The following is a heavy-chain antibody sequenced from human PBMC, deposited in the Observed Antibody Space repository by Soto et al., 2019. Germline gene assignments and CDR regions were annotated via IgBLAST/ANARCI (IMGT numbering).Heavy chain of an antibody. CDR1: GYSFNSYW. V-gene: IGHV5-51*01. D-gene: IGHD3-22*01. CDR3: ARTGPLMKVRRGGSFDI. Sequence: PGESLKISCKGSGYSFNSYWIGWVRQMPGKGLEWMGIIYPGDSDTRYSPSFQGQVTISADKSISTAYLQCIRLKASDTAMYYCARTGPLMKVRRGGSFDIWGQGTMVTVSS. CDR2: IYPGDSDT. J-gene: IGHJ3*02.